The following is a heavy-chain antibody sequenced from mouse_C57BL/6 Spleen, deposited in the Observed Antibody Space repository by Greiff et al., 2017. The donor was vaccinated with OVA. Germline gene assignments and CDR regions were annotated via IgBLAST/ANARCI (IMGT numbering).Heavy chain of an antibody. V-gene: IGHV14-1*01. D-gene: IGHD2-5*01. CDR2: IDPEDGAT. J-gene: IGHJ3*01. Sequence: VQLQQSGAELVRPGASVKLSCTASGFNIKDYYMHWVKQRPEQGLEWIGRIDPEDGATEYAPKFQSKATMTADTSSNTAYLQLSSLTSEDTAVYYCTTWTYSNNADWGQGTLVTVAA. CDR1: GFNIKDYY. CDR3: TTWTYSNNAD.